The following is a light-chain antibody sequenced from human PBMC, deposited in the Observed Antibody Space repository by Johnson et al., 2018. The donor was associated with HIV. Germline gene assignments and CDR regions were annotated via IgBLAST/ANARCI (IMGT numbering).Light chain of an antibody. CDR1: SSNIGDNY. Sequence: QSVLTQPPSVSAAPGQKVTISCSGSSSNIGDNYVSWYQQLPGTAPKLLIYDNNKRPSGIPDRFSGSKSGTSATLGITGLQTGDVADYYCGIWDSSLSALYVFGTGTKVTVL. J-gene: IGLJ1*01. CDR2: DNN. V-gene: IGLV1-51*01. CDR3: GIWDSSLSALYV.